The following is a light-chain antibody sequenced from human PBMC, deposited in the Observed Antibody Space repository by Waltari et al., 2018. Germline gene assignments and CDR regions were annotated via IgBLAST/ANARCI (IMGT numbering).Light chain of an antibody. V-gene: IGLV2-11*01. CDR1: SSDVGAYDR. Sequence: QSALTQPRSVSGSPGQSVTISCTGSSSDVGAYDRVSLYQQHADGVPRLIIFDVHKRPSGVPDRFTGSKSGNTASLAISGLQVEDEGDYYCCSHRQPYTFLFGGGTKLTVL. CDR3: CSHRQPYTFL. J-gene: IGLJ2*01. CDR2: DVH.